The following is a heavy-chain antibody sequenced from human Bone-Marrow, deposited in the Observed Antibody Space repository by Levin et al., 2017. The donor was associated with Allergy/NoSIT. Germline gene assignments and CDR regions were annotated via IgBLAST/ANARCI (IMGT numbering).Heavy chain of an antibody. CDR2: IFHSGIA. Sequence: SCAVSGASISSSNWWNWVRQTPGGGLEWIGEIFHSGIANYNPSLKSRILISVDKSKNHFSLNLKSVTAADTALYYCTRRNSSWATFTFDIWGHGTMVTVS. D-gene: IGHD1/OR15-1a*01. J-gene: IGHJ3*02. V-gene: IGHV4-4*02. CDR3: TRRNSSWATFTFDI. CDR1: GASISSSNW.